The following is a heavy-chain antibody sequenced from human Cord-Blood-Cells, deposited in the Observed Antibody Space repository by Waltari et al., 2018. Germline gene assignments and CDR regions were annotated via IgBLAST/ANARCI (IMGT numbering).Heavy chain of an antibody. CDR2: IYYSGST. CDR3: ARRQIAARDDAFDI. V-gene: IGHV4-39*01. D-gene: IGHD6-6*01. CDR1: GGSISSSSYY. Sequence: QLQLQESGPGLVKPSETLSLTCTVSGGSISSSSYYWGWIRQPPGKGLECIWSIYYSGSTYNAPSLKSRVTISVATSKNQFSLKRSAVTAADTAVYYCARRQIAARDDAFDIWGQGTMVTVSS. J-gene: IGHJ3*02.